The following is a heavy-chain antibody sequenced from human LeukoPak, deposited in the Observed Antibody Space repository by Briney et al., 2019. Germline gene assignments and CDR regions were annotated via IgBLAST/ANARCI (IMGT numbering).Heavy chain of an antibody. CDR2: ISAYNGNT. Sequence: ASVKVSCKASGYTFTSYGISWVRQAPGQGLEWMGWISAYNGNTNYAQKLQGRVTMTTDTSTSTAYMELRSLRSDDTAVYYCAGDTLNINYYDSSGTLDYWGQGTLVTVSS. CDR1: GYTFTSYG. D-gene: IGHD3-22*01. CDR3: AGDTLNINYYDSSGTLDY. V-gene: IGHV1-18*01. J-gene: IGHJ4*02.